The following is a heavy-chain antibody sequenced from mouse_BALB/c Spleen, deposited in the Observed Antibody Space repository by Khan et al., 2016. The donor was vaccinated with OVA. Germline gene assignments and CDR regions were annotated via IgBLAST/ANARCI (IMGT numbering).Heavy chain of an antibody. J-gene: IGHJ2*01. V-gene: IGHV1S81*02. CDR2: TNPTNGRT. CDR3: ARTKKIVATYFVY. D-gene: IGHD1-1*01. Sequence: QVQLQQPGAELVKAGASVKLSCKASGYTFTSYWMHWVKQRLGQGLEWIAETNPTNGRTYYNEKFKSKATLTVDKSSSTAYMLLSGPTFEDSAVYYCARTKKIVATYFVYWGQGTMVTVSS. CDR1: GYTFTSYW.